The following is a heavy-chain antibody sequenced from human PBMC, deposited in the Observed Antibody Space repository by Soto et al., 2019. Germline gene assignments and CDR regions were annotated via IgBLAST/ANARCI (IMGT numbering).Heavy chain of an antibody. CDR1: GYTFTGYY. D-gene: IGHD2-21*02. CDR3: ATQFHHCGGDCYRGPYFGMDV. V-gene: IGHV1-2*02. Sequence: QVQLVQSGSEVKEPGASVKVSCKASGYTFTGYYVLWVRQAPGQGPECMGWINPYTGGTNYAQKLQGRLTMTRDTYISTAYMGLSKLISDDTAVYYCATQFHHCGGDCYRGPYFGMDVWGQGTTVTVSS. CDR2: INPYTGGT. J-gene: IGHJ6*02.